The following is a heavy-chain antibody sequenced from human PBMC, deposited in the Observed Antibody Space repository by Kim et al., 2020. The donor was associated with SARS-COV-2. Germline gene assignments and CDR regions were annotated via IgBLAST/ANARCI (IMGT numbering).Heavy chain of an antibody. V-gene: IGHV4-4*07. J-gene: IGHJ4*02. CDR3: ARLAVAGSLLAIDY. Sequence: SETLSLTCAVSGGSMSSYCWSWIRQPAGKGLEWIGRIYTSGSTNYNPSLKSRVIMSVDTSENQFSLKLSSVTAADTAVYYCARLAVAGSLLAIDYWGRGALVTVSS. CDR2: IYTSGST. D-gene: IGHD6-19*01. CDR1: GGSMSSYC.